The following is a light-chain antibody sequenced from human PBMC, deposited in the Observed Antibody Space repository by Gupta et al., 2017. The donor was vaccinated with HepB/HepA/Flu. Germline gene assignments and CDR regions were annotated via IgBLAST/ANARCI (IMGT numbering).Light chain of an antibody. Sequence: VGDRVTIACRASQSISSYLNWYQQKPGKAPKLLIYAASRWQSGVPLRFSGSGSGTDFTLTSSSRQHEDFATYYCQQSYSTTGFGHGTKVDIK. CDR3: QQSYSTTG. J-gene: IGKJ3*01. CDR2: AAS. CDR1: QSISSY. V-gene: IGKV1-39*01.